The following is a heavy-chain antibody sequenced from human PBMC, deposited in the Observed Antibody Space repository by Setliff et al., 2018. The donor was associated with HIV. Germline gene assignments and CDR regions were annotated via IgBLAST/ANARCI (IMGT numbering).Heavy chain of an antibody. CDR1: GGSINSHY. D-gene: IGHD3-10*01. J-gene: IGHJ4*02. V-gene: IGHV4-59*11. Sequence: SETLSLTCTVSGGSINSHYWSWIRQPPGKGLEWSGYIYYTGSTNYNPSLKSRVTISVDTSKNQFSLKLTSVTAADTAVYYCATADNFGSGTILPFDCFDYWGQGTLVTVSS. CDR3: ATADNFGSGTILPFDCFDY. CDR2: IYYTGST.